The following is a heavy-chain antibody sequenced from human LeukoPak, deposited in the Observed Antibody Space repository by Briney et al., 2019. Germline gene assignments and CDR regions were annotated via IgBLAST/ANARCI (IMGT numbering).Heavy chain of an antibody. J-gene: IGHJ4*02. CDR1: GFTFSSYE. CDR3: AREILDFWSGYYFDY. D-gene: IGHD3-3*01. V-gene: IGHV3-48*03. CDR2: ISSSGSTI. Sequence: GGSLRLSCAASGFTFSSYEMNWVRQAPGKGLEWVSYISSSGSTIYYADSVKGRFTIPRDNAKNSLYLQMNSLRAEDTAVHYCAREILDFWSGYYFDYWGQGTLVTVSS.